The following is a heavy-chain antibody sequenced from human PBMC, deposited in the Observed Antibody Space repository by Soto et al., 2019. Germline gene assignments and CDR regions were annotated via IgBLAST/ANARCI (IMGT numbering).Heavy chain of an antibody. CDR2: IYSGGST. CDR1: GFTVSSNY. D-gene: IGHD3-3*01. CDR3: ARERFEPDADYYGMDV. Sequence: PGGSLRLSCAASGFTVSSNYMSWVRQAPGKGLEWVSVIYSGGSTYYADSVKGRFTISRDNSKNTLYLQMNSLRAEDTAVYYCARERFEPDADYYGMDVWGQGTTVTVS. J-gene: IGHJ6*02. V-gene: IGHV3-53*01.